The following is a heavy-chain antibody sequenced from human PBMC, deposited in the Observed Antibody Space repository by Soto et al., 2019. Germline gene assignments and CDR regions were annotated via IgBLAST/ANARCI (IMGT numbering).Heavy chain of an antibody. V-gene: IGHV4-59*01. CDR3: ACYAVWSGYYHVGYMEA. CDR2: IYLGGST. CDR1: GGSISGYY. Sequence: SETLSLTCTVYGGSISGYYCSWIRQPPGKGLEWIGYIYLGGSTNYNPSFKRRVIISVDTSKNQVSVSWSSVSAAGAAVWLGACYAVWSGYYHVGYMEAWGPGTTVTVSS. J-gene: IGHJ6*03. D-gene: IGHD3-3*01.